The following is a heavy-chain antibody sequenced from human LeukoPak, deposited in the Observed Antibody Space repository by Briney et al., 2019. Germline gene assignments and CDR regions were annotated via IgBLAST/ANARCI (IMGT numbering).Heavy chain of an antibody. CDR2: ISWNSGSI. D-gene: IGHD5-12*01. V-gene: IGHV3-9*01. CDR3: AKGGSGYGSFDY. Sequence: PGGCLRLSCAASGFTFDDYTMHWVREAPGKGLEWVSGISWNSGSIGYADSVKGRFTISRDNAKNSLYLQMNSLRAEDTALYYCAKGGSGYGSFDYWGQGTLVTVSS. CDR1: GFTFDDYT. J-gene: IGHJ4*02.